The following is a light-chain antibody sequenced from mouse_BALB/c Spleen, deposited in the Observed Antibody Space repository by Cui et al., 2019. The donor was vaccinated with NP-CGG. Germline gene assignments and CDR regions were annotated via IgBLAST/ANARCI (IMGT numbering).Light chain of an antibody. Sequence: QAVVTQGSALTTSPGETVTLTCRSSTGAVTSNNFANWVQENPDHLFTGLIGGPNNRAPGVPASFSGSLIGDKAALTITGAQTEDEAIYFCALWYSNHWVFGGGTKLTVL. CDR3: ALWYSNHWV. CDR1: TGAVTSNNF. J-gene: IGLJ1*01. CDR2: GPN. V-gene: IGLV1*01.